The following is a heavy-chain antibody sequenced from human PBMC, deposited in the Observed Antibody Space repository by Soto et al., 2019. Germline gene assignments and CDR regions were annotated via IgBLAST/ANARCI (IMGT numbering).Heavy chain of an antibody. J-gene: IGHJ4*02. D-gene: IGHD3-10*01. CDR3: ARGSALVRGIHAPYYFDY. CDR1: GGTFSSYA. CDR2: IIPIFGTA. Sequence: SVKVSCKASGGTFSSYAISWVRQAPGQGLEWMGGIIPIFGTANYAQKLQGRVTITADKSTSTAYMELSRLRSDDTAVYYCARGSALVRGIHAPYYFDYWGRGTLVTVSS. V-gene: IGHV1-69*06.